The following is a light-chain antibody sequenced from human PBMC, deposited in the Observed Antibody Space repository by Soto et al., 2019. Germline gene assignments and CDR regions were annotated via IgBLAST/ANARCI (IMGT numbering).Light chain of an antibody. CDR3: SSYAGSNYV. CDR2: EVS. CDR1: SSDVGGYNY. J-gene: IGLJ1*01. Sequence: QSVLTQPPSASGSPGQSVTISCTGTSSDVGGYNYVSWYQQHPGKAPKLMIYEVSQRPSGVPDRFSGSKSGNTASLTVSGLQAEDEADYYCSSYAGSNYVFGTGTKLTV. V-gene: IGLV2-8*01.